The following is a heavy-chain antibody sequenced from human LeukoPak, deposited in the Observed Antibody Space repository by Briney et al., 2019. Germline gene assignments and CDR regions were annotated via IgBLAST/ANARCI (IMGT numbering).Heavy chain of an antibody. CDR3: ARDLLGWELHYFDY. D-gene: IGHD1-26*01. CDR2: IHNSEST. V-gene: IGHV4-59*01. CDR1: GGPISSDY. Sequence: SETLSLTCTVSGGPISSDYWSWIRQPPRKGLEWFGDIHNSESTSYNTSLKRRVSISVDTSKNQFSLKLSSVTAADTAVYYCARDLLGWELHYFDYWGQGTLVTASS. J-gene: IGHJ4*02.